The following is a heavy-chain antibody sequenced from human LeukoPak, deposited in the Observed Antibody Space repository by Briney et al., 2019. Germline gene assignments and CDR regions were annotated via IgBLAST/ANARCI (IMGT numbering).Heavy chain of an antibody. Sequence: RASVKVSCKASGYIFTSYYMHWVRQAPGQGREWLGVVYPSAGTSDPAQRFRARITLSDDTSTSTAYMELRSLKSEDTAIYFCVREYHGGNFDLWGQGTLVTVSS. CDR3: VREYHGGNFDL. D-gene: IGHD3-16*01. CDR2: VYPSAGTS. J-gene: IGHJ4*02. CDR1: GYIFTSYY. V-gene: IGHV1-46*03.